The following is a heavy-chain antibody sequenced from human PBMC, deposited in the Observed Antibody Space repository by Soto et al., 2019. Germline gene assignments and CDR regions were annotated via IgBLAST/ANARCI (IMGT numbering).Heavy chain of an antibody. CDR2: TSTIRST. V-gene: IGHV3-23*01. CDR3: VKGLNYFEY. Sequence: EVQLLESGGGLVQPGGSLRLSCAVSGFTFSNYAMSWVRQAPGKGLEWVSTSTIRSTYYADSVKGRFTISRDNSKSTLYLQMNSLRAEDTAVYYCVKGLNYFEYWGQGTLVTVSS. CDR1: GFTFSNYA. J-gene: IGHJ4*02.